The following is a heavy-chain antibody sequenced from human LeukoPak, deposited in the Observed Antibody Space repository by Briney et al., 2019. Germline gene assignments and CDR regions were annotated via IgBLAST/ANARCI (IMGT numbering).Heavy chain of an antibody. Sequence: PSETLSLTCAVYGGSFSGYYWSWIRQPPGKGLEWIGEINHSGSTNYNPSLKSRVTISVDTSKNQFSLKLSSVTAADTAVYYCASDIPDYWGQGTLVTVSS. CDR1: GGSFSGYY. CDR2: INHSGST. J-gene: IGHJ4*02. CDR3: ASDIPDY. V-gene: IGHV4-34*01.